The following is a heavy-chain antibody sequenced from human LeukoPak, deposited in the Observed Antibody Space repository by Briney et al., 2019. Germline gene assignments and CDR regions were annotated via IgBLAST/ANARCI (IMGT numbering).Heavy chain of an antibody. CDR2: INANTGNP. J-gene: IGHJ4*02. D-gene: IGHD2-8*01. V-gene: IGHV7-4-1*02. Sequence: GASVKVSCKASGYTFTSYAMNWVRQAPGQGLEWMGWINANTGNPTYAQGFTGRFVFSLDTSVSTAYLQISSLKAEDTAVYYCARGYCTNGVCYPGFDYWGQGTLVTVSS. CDR3: ARGYCTNGVCYPGFDY. CDR1: GYTFTSYA.